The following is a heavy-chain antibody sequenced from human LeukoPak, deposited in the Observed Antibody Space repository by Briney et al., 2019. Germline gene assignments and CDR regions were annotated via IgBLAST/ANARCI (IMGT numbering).Heavy chain of an antibody. D-gene: IGHD2-15*01. V-gene: IGHV1-69*13. J-gene: IGHJ4*02. CDR1: GDTFSSYA. CDR3: ARLPILADIGTEDY. CDR2: IIPIFGTA. Sequence: SVKVTCKASGDTFSSYAINWVRQAPGQGLEWMGGIIPIFGTANYAQKFQGRVTITADESTSTAYMELSSLRSEDTAVYYCARLPILADIGTEDYWGQGTLVTVSS.